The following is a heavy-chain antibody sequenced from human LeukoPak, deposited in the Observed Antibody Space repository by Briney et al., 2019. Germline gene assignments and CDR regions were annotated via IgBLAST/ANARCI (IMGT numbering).Heavy chain of an antibody. J-gene: IGHJ4*02. CDR1: GFTFPNYG. CDR2: ISSGGYI. CDR3: AKDRSAARVGATPTYYFDY. D-gene: IGHD1-26*01. Sequence: PGGSLRLSCAASGFTFPNYGLNWVRQAPGKGLEWVSSISSGGYIFYADSVKGRFTISRDTTKNSLYLQMNSLRPEDTAVYYCAKDRSAARVGATPTYYFDYWGQGTLVTVSS. V-gene: IGHV3-21*04.